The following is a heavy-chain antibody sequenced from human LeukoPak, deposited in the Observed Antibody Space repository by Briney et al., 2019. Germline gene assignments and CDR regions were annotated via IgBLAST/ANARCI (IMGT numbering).Heavy chain of an antibody. CDR3: ARDPRGPTGYDHSGRDSFDY. CDR2: ISYDGSNK. V-gene: IGHV3-30*03. D-gene: IGHD3-22*01. J-gene: IGHJ4*02. CDR1: GFTFSSYG. Sequence: GGSLRLSCAASGFTFSSYGMHWVRQAPGKGLEWVALISYDGSNKNYADSVKGRFTISRDNSKNTLYLQMNSLRGEDTAVYYCARDPRGPTGYDHSGRDSFDYWGQGTLVTVSS.